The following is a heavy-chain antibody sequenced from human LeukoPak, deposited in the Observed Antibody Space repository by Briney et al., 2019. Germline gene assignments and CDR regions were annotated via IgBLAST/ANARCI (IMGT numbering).Heavy chain of an antibody. CDR3: AKAVYSSGWYRGAFDI. D-gene: IGHD6-19*01. CDR1: GFTFSSYG. CDR2: ISYDGSNK. V-gene: IGHV3-30*18. Sequence: GGSLRLSCAASGFTFSSYGMYWVRQAPGKGLEWVAVISYDGSNKYYADSVKRRFTISRDNSKNTLYLQMNSLRAEDTAVYYCAKAVYSSGWYRGAFDIWGQGTMVTVSS. J-gene: IGHJ3*02.